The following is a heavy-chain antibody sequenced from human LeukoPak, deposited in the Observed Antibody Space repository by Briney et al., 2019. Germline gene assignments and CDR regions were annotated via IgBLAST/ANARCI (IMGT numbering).Heavy chain of an antibody. D-gene: IGHD6-25*01. V-gene: IGHV3-15*01. CDR1: GFTFSSYS. CDR2: IKSIADGGTT. Sequence: PGGSLRLSCAASGFTFSSYSMSWVRQAPGKGLEWVGRIKSIADGGTTGYAAPVKGRFTISRDDSRDTLYLQMNSLKTEDTAVYYCTTDGGFGYDLWGQGSLVTVSS. CDR3: TTDGGFGYDL. J-gene: IGHJ5*02.